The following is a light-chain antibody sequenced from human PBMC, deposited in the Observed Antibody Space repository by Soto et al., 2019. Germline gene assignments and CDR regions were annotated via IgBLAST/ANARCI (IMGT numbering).Light chain of an antibody. V-gene: IGLV1-51*01. CDR1: SSDIGNGY. J-gene: IGLJ3*02. CDR3: ATWDNSLSAV. CDR2: DNI. Sequence: QSVLTQPPSVSAAPGQTVTISCTGSSSDIGNGYVSWYQHLPGTAPRLLIYDNINRPSGIPARFSGSKSGTSATLAITGLQTGDEADYYCATWDNSLSAVFGGGTKLTVL.